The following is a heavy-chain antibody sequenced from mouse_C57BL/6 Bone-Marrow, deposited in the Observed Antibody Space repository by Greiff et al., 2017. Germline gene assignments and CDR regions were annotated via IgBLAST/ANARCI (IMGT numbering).Heavy chain of an antibody. CDR3: ARQGQTTVVEGDWYFDV. CDR1: GFTFSSYG. CDR2: ISSGGSYT. Sequence: EVKVVESGGDLVKPGGSLKLSCAASGFTFSSYGMSWVRQTPDKRLEWVATISSGGSYTYYPDSVKGRFTISRDNAKNTLYLQMSSLKSEDTAMYYGARQGQTTVVEGDWYFDVWGTGTTVTVSS. D-gene: IGHD1-1*01. J-gene: IGHJ1*03. V-gene: IGHV5-6*01.